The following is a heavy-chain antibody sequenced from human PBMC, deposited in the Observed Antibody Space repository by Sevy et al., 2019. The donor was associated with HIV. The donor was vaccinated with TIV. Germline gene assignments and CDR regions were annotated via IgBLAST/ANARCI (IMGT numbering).Heavy chain of an antibody. CDR2: IYYNGHI. V-gene: IGHV4-59*11. CDR1: GGSITSLY. D-gene: IGHD1-26*01. J-gene: IGHJ4*02. Sequence: SETLSLSCTVSGGSITSLYWNWIRQPPGKGLEWIANIYYNGHINYNPSLKNRVTFSLDTSNNQLYLRLSSVTAADTAMYYCAGENAWGRGYSWGQGTLVTVSS. CDR3: AGENAWGRGYS.